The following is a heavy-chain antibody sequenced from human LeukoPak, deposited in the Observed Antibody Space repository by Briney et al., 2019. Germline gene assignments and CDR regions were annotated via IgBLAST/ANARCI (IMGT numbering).Heavy chain of an antibody. V-gene: IGHV1-69*11. CDR1: GGTISTHA. CDR3: AKVRGSDAFDL. D-gene: IGHD3-10*01. J-gene: IGHJ3*01. CDR2: IIPILSQT. Sequence: SVRVSCKSSGGTISTHAINWVRQAPGQGLEWMGRIIPILSQTNYALKFRGRFTMTADESTNTAYMELSSLKSEDTAVYFCAKVRGSDAFDLWGQGTMVTVSS.